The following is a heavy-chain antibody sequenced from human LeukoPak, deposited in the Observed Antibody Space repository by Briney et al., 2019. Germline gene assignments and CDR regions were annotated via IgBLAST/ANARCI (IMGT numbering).Heavy chain of an antibody. CDR2: ISGSGGHT. J-gene: IGHJ4*02. V-gene: IGHV3-23*01. CDR3: AKERGFWSGYPTPFDY. CDR1: GFTFTSYA. Sequence: QTGGSLRLSCTASGFTFTSYAMTWVRQAPGKGLEWVSGISGSGGHTYNADSVEGRFTISRDNSKNTLYLQMNSLRAEDTAVYYCAKERGFWSGYPTPFDYWGQGTLVTVSS. D-gene: IGHD3-3*01.